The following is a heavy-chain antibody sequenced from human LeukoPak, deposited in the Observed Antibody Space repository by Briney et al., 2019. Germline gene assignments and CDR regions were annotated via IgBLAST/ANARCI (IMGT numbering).Heavy chain of an antibody. CDR2: ISGSGGST. V-gene: IGHV3-23*01. CDR3: AKDGSITGTMGGYGMDV. Sequence: GGSLRLSCAASGFTFSSYAMSWVRQAPGKGLEWVSAISGSGGSTYYADSVKGRFTISRDNSKNTLYLQMNSLRAEDTAVYYCAKDGSITGTMGGYGMDVWGQGTTVTVSS. J-gene: IGHJ6*02. D-gene: IGHD1-7*01. CDR1: GFTFSSYA.